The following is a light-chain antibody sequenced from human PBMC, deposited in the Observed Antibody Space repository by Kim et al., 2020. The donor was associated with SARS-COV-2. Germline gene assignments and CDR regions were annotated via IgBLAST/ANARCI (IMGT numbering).Light chain of an antibody. CDR2: EDT. CDR1: KLGDKY. Sequence: YELTQPPSVSVSPGQTASITCSGDKLGDKYACWYQQKPGQSPVLVIHEDTKRPSGIPERFSGSKSGNTATLTISGTQTTDEADFYCQAWDSRTVIFGGGTKLTVL. CDR3: QAWDSRTVI. J-gene: IGLJ2*01. V-gene: IGLV3-1*01.